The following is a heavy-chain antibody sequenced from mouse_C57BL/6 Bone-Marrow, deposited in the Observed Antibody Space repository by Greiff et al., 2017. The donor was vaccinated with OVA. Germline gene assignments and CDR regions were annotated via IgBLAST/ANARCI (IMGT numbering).Heavy chain of an antibody. CDR1: GFTFSDYG. CDR3: VDGYYVAY. CDR2: ISSGSSTI. V-gene: IGHV5-17*01. Sequence: EVKLVESGGGLVKPGGSLKLSCAASGFTFSDYGMHWVRQAPEKGLEWVAYISSGSSTIYYADTMKGRFTIARDNAKNTLFLQMTSLRSEDTAMYYCVDGYYVAYWGQGTLVTVSA. D-gene: IGHD2-3*01. J-gene: IGHJ3*01.